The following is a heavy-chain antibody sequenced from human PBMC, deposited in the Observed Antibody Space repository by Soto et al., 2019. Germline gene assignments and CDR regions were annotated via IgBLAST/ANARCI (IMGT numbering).Heavy chain of an antibody. D-gene: IGHD6-25*01. CDR3: AKDLHSSGWAAYNFDY. CDR2: ISYDGSNK. V-gene: IGHV3-30*18. CDR1: GFTFINYG. Sequence: PWGSLRISCAPSGFTFINYGMHWIRHAPGKGLEWVALISYDGSNKYYADSVKGRFTISRDNTKNTLYLQMNSLRAEDSAVYYCAKDLHSSGWAAYNFDYWGQGTLVTVSS. J-gene: IGHJ4*02.